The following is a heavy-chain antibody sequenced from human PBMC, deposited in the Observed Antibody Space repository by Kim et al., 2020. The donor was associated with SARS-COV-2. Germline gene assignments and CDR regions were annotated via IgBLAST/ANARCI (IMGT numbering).Heavy chain of an antibody. J-gene: IGHJ4*02. CDR3: ARRHFSSGWYYFDY. V-gene: IGHV3-74*01. D-gene: IGHD6-19*01. Sequence: YADSVKGRFTISRDNAKNTLYLQMNSLGAEDTAVYYCARRHFSSGWYYFDYWGQGTLVTVSS.